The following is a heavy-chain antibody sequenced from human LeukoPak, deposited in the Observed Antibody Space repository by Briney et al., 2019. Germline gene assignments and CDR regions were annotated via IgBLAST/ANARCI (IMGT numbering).Heavy chain of an antibody. D-gene: IGHD6-19*01. Sequence: PSETLSLTCTVSGGSVSSGSYYWSWIRQPPGKGLEWIGYIYHSGSTNYNPSLKSRVTISVDTSKNQFSLKLSSVTAADTAVYYCAREVSSGWSLDYWGQGTLVTVSS. CDR1: GGSVSSGSYY. V-gene: IGHV4-61*01. J-gene: IGHJ4*02. CDR3: AREVSSGWSLDY. CDR2: IYHSGST.